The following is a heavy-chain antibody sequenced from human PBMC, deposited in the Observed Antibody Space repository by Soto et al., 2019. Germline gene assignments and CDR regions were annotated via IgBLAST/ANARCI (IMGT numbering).Heavy chain of an antibody. Sequence: GGSLRLSCAASGFTFNDAWMSWVRQAPGKGLEWVGRIKGKTDGKTTDHAAPVKGRFTISRDDSKTTMYLQMNSLKTEDTAVYYCTTGSRYWGQGTLVTVSS. CDR3: TTGSRY. V-gene: IGHV3-15*01. CDR2: IKGKTDGKTT. J-gene: IGHJ1*01. D-gene: IGHD3-9*01. CDR1: GFTFNDAW.